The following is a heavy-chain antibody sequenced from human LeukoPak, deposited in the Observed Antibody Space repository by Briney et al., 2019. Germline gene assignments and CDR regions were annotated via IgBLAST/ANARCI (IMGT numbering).Heavy chain of an antibody. J-gene: IGHJ6*03. Sequence: PSETLSLTCTVSGGSVSNYYWSWIRQPPGKGLEWIGYISYSGSTNYNPSLKSRVTISVDTSKNQFSLKLYSVTAADAALYYCARGNSGSLYITFYSYMAIWGKGTTVTVSS. CDR3: ARGNSGSLYITFYSYMAI. D-gene: IGHD1-26*01. CDR2: ISYSGST. CDR1: GGSVSNYY. V-gene: IGHV4-59*02.